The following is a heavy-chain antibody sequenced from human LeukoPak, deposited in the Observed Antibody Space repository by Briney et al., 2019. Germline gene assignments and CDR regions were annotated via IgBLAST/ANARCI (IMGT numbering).Heavy chain of an antibody. J-gene: IGHJ4*02. Sequence: GASVKVSCKASGYTFSNYDINWVRQAPGQGLEWLGWMNPKSTNTGYAQKFQGRVSMTRNTSISTAYMELSSLRSDDTAVYYCARGPPESTSSDYWGQGTLSPSP. CDR3: ARGPPESTSSDY. CDR2: MNPKSTNT. D-gene: IGHD2-2*01. V-gene: IGHV1-8*01. CDR1: GYTFSNYD.